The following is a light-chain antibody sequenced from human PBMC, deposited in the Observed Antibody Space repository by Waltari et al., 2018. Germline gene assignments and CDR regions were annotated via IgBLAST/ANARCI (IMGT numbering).Light chain of an antibody. J-gene: IGLJ2*01. CDR3: QAWDTRTAV. CDR2: QDT. Sequence: SFDLTQPPSVSVSPGQTASITCSGAKLGDTYASWYQQRPGQAPVLVIYQDTKRPSGSPERFSGSNSGNTATLTISGTQAMDEADYYCQAWDTRTAVFGGGTKLTVL. V-gene: IGLV3-1*01. CDR1: KLGDTY.